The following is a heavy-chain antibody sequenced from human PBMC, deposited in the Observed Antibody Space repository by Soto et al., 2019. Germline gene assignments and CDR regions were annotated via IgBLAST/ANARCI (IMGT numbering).Heavy chain of an antibody. Sequence: QVQLQESGPGLLKPSQTLSLTCTVSGFSITGGDYYWSWIRQAPGKGLEWIWNIFYSGATSYNPSLESRVTISLDRSKNQCSLKLDSVTAADTAVYYCARDRRVTNSLSPGDSYHYGLDVWGQGTTVTVSS. J-gene: IGHJ6*01. CDR1: GFSITGGDYY. CDR3: ARDRRVTNSLSPGDSYHYGLDV. CDR2: IFYSGAT. V-gene: IGHV4-30-4*01. D-gene: IGHD6-6*01.